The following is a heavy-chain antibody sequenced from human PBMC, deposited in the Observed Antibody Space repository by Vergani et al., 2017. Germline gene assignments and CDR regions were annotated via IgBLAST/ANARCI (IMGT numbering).Heavy chain of an antibody. D-gene: IGHD5-18*01. Sequence: QVQLQESGPGLVKPSQTLSLTCTVSGGSISSGGYYWSWIRQPPGKGLEWIGYIYYSGSTNYNPSLKSRVTISVDTSKNQFSLKLSSVTAADTAVYYCARGRGTWIQLWGNWFDPWGQGTLVTVSS. CDR1: GGSISSGGYY. CDR2: IYYSGST. CDR3: ARGRGTWIQLWGNWFDP. J-gene: IGHJ5*02. V-gene: IGHV4-31*03.